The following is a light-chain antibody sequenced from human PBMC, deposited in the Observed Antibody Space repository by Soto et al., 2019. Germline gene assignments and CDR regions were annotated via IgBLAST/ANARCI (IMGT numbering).Light chain of an antibody. Sequence: EIVMTQSPATLSVSPGETATLSCRASQSVSIYLAWYQQKPGQAPRLLIYDASNRATGIPARFSGSGSGTEFTLTISSLQSEDFAVYYCQQYNNWPPWTFGQGTKVDIK. CDR1: QSVSIY. CDR2: DAS. V-gene: IGKV3D-15*01. CDR3: QQYNNWPPWT. J-gene: IGKJ1*01.